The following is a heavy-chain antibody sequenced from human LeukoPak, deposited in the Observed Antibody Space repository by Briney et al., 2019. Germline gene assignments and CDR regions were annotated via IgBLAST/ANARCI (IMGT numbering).Heavy chain of an antibody. CDR3: ARLRVGATPVY. Sequence: PSETLSLTCTVSGGSISSSSYYWVWIRQPPGKGPECIGSIYYSGSTYYNPSLKSRVTISVDTSKNQFSLKLSSVTAADTDVYYCARLRVGATPVYWGQGTLVTVSS. CDR1: GGSISSSSYY. D-gene: IGHD1-26*01. CDR2: IYYSGST. J-gene: IGHJ4*02. V-gene: IGHV4-39*01.